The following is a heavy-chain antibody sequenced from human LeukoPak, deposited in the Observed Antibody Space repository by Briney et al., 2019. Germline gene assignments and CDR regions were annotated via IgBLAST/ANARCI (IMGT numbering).Heavy chain of an antibody. CDR1: GYSFTSYW. CDR2: IYPGDSDT. D-gene: IGHD3-22*01. V-gene: IGHV5-51*01. CDR3: ARLLRRVYRGPATVILDY. Sequence: GESLKISCKGSGYSFTSYWIGWVRQMPGKGLEWMGIIYPGDSDTRYSPSFQGQVTISADKSISTAYLQWSSLEASDTAMYYCARLLRRVYRGPATVILDYWGQGTLVTVSS. J-gene: IGHJ4*02.